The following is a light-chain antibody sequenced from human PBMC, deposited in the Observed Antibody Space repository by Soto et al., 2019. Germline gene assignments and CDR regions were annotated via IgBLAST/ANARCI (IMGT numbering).Light chain of an antibody. CDR2: GAS. J-gene: IGKJ4*01. CDR1: QSVSSNY. Sequence: EIVLTQSPGTLSLSPGETTTLSCRASQSVSSNYLAWYQQKPGQAPRLLIYGASSRATGIPDRFSGSGSGTDFTLTISRLEPQDFAVYYCQHYGSSPLTFGGGTKVDIK. CDR3: QHYGSSPLT. V-gene: IGKV3-20*01.